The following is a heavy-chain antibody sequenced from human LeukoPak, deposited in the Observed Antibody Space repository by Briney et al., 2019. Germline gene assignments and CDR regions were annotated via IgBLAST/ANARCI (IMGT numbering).Heavy chain of an antibody. CDR2: IYTSGST. CDR3: ARDGSGSGSPFDY. Sequence: SETLSLTCTVSGGSISRGSYYWSWFRRPPGKGLEWIGRIYTSGSTNYNPSLKSRVTISVDTSKNQFSLKLSSVTAADTAVYYCARDGSGSGSPFDYWGQGTLVTVFS. CDR1: GGSISRGSYY. D-gene: IGHD5-12*01. V-gene: IGHV4-61*02. J-gene: IGHJ4*02.